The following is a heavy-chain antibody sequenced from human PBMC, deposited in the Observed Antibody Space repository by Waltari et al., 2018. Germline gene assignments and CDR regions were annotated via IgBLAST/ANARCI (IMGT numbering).Heavy chain of an antibody. J-gene: IGHJ4*02. Sequence: EVQLVESGGGLVQPGGSLRLSCAASGFPFSSYSMTWVRQGPGKGLEWVSYISSSSSTIYYADSVKGRFTISRDNAKNSLYLQMNSLRAEDTAVYYCARDVDSFDYWGQGTLVTVSS. CDR3: ARDVDSFDY. CDR1: GFPFSSYS. CDR2: ISSSSSTI. V-gene: IGHV3-48*04.